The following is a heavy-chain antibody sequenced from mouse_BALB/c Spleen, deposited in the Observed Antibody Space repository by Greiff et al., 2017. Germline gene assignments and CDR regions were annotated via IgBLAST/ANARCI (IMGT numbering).Heavy chain of an antibody. J-gene: IGHJ2*01. V-gene: IGHV1-80*01. CDR1: GYAFSSYW. Sequence: QVQLQQSGAELVRPGSSVKISCKASGYAFSSYWMNWVKQRPGQGLEWIGQIYPGDGDTNYNGKFKGKATLTADKSSSTAYMQLSSLTSEDSAVYFCARSTTVVPWDYWGQGTTLTVSS. D-gene: IGHD1-1*01. CDR2: IYPGDGDT. CDR3: ARSTTVVPWDY.